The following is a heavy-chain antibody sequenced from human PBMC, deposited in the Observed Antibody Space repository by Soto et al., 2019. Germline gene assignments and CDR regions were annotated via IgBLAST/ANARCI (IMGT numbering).Heavy chain of an antibody. J-gene: IGHJ4*02. CDR2: IYYSGST. CDR1: GGSISSSSYY. V-gene: IGHV4-39*01. Sequence: SETLSLTCTVSGGSISSSSYYWGWIRQPPGKGLEWIGSIYYSGSTYYNPSLKSRVTISVDTSKNQFSLKLSSVTAADTAVYYCANIEGNYDFWSGSPFDYWGQGTLVTVSS. CDR3: ANIEGNYDFWSGSPFDY. D-gene: IGHD3-3*01.